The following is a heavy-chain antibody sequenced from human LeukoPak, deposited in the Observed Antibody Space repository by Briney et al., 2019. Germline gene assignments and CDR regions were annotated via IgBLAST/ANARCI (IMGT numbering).Heavy chain of an antibody. V-gene: IGHV4-38-2*01. D-gene: IGHD3-3*01. J-gene: IGHJ4*02. CDR3: ARYDFWSGYLSDY. CDR1: GFTFSSYA. CDR2: IYYSGST. Sequence: GSLRLSCAASGFTFSSYAMSWVPQPPGKGLEWIGSIYYSGSTYYNPSLKSRVTISVDTSKNQFSLKLSSVTAADTAVYYCARYDFWSGYLSDYWGQGTLVTVSS.